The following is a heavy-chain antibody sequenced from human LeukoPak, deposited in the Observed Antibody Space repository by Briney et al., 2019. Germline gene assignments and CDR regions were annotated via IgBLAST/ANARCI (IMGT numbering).Heavy chain of an antibody. D-gene: IGHD6-19*01. Sequence: GRSLRLSCAASGFTFSSYGMHWVRQAPGKGLEWVAVISYDGSNKYYADSVKGRFTISRDNSKNTLYLQMNSLRAEDTAVYYCAKDSYAGVSSGSFIPLDYWGQGTLVTVSS. V-gene: IGHV3-30*18. CDR3: AKDSYAGVSSGSFIPLDY. J-gene: IGHJ4*02. CDR1: GFTFSSYG. CDR2: ISYDGSNK.